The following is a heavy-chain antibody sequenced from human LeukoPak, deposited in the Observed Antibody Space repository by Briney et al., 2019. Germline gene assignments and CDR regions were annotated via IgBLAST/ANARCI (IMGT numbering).Heavy chain of an antibody. J-gene: IGHJ6*02. D-gene: IGHD6-19*01. Sequence: SQTLSLTCAISGVSLSSNSAAWKWIRPSPSRGLEWLGSTYYRSKRYNPYAVSVKRRITIHPDTSKNQCSLQLHSVTPADTPVYYCARDPSGLYEGFFDYYYGMDVWGQGTTVTVSS. CDR1: GVSLSSNSAA. CDR3: ARDPSGLYEGFFDYYYGMDV. V-gene: IGHV6-1*01. CDR2: TYYRSKRYN.